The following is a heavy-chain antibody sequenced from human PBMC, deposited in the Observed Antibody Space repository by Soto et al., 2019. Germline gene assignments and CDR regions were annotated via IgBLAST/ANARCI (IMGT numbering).Heavy chain of an antibody. CDR3: ARIRARRHDDY. CDR2: IYYSGST. Sequence: SETLSLTCTVSGGSISSSNDYWGWIRQPPGKGLEWIGSIYYSGSTYYNPSLKSRVTISVDTSKNQFSLKLSSVTAADTAVYYCARIRARRHDDYWGQGTLVTVSS. V-gene: IGHV4-39*01. D-gene: IGHD1-1*01. CDR1: GGSISSSNDY. J-gene: IGHJ4*02.